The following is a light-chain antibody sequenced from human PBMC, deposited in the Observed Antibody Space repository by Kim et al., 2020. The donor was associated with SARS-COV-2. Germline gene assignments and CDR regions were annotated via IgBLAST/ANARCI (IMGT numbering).Light chain of an antibody. CDR1: QGISNS. Sequence: DIQMAQSPSSLSASVGDRVTITCRASQGISNSLAWYRQKPGKVPMLLIYGASTLRSGVPSRFRGSGSGTEFTLTISSLQPEDAATYYWQKYNSAPWTFGQGTKVEIK. CDR2: GAS. V-gene: IGKV1-27*01. CDR3: QKYNSAPWT. J-gene: IGKJ1*01.